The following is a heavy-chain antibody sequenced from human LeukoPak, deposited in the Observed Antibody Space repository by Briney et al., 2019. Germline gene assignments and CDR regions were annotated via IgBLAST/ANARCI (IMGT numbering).Heavy chain of an antibody. CDR1: GYTFTNYA. V-gene: IGHV1-3*03. D-gene: IGHD1-20*01. CDR3: ARIAGTAGGGFDP. J-gene: IGHJ5*02. CDR2: INAGNGDT. Sequence: ASVKVSCKASGYTFTNYAIHWVRQAPGQRLEWMGWINAGNGDTKYSQEFQGRVTITADKSTSTAYMELSSLRSEDTAVYYCARIAGTAGGGFDPWGQGTLVTVSS.